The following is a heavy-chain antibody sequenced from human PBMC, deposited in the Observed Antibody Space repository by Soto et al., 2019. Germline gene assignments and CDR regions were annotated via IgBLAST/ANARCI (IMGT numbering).Heavy chain of an antibody. CDR3: AEADGDGFKP. CDR2: IFPLLAMV. D-gene: IGHD2-2*03. V-gene: IGHV1-69*04. J-gene: IGHJ4*02. Sequence: QVHLVQSGAEMKKPGSSVTVSCKVSGGDLRNSGLSWVRQAPGQGLEWMGGIFPLLAMVVYSQKFQGGITISADESTSTAYMALRSLRSEHTAVYYFAEADGDGFKPWGPGTLVIFSS. CDR1: GGDLRNSG.